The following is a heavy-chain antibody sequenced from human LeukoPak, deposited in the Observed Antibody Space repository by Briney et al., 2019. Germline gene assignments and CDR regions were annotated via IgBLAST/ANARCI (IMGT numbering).Heavy chain of an antibody. CDR3: ARGGTDYDIVVVPAAPNFDY. Sequence: SETLSLTCAVYGGSFSGYYWSWIRQPPGKGLEWIGEINHSGSTNYNPSLKSRVTISVDTSKNQFSLKLSSVTAADTAVYCCARGGTDYDIVVVPAAPNFDYWGQGTLVTASS. CDR1: GGSFSGYY. J-gene: IGHJ4*02. V-gene: IGHV4-34*01. CDR2: INHSGST. D-gene: IGHD2-2*01.